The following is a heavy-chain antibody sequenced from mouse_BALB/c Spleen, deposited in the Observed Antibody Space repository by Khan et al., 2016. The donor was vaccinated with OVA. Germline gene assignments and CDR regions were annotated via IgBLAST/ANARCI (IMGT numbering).Heavy chain of an antibody. CDR2: IYPGTDNS. CDR1: GYIFTSYW. CDR3: AREDALYHFDH. V-gene: IGHV1S132*01. Sequence: QVQLKQSGAELVRPGASVKLSCKTSGYIFTSYWIHWVKQRSGQGLEWIALIYPGTDNSYYNEKFKDKATLTADKSSSTAYIQLSSLKSEDSDVYFCAREDALYHFDHWGQGTTLTVSS. J-gene: IGHJ2*01.